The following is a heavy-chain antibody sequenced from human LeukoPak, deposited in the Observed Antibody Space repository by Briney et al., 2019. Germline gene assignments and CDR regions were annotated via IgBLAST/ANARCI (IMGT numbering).Heavy chain of an antibody. V-gene: IGHV4-39*07. D-gene: IGHD3-22*01. CDR3: ARGWRRYYYDSSGSHFDY. J-gene: IGHJ4*02. Sequence: SETLSLTCTVSGGSISSSSYYWGWIRQPPGKGLEWIGSIYYSGSTYYNPSLKSRVTTSVDTSKNQFSLKLSSVTAADTAVYYCARGWRRYYYDSSGSHFDYWGQGTLVTVSS. CDR2: IYYSGST. CDR1: GGSISSSSYY.